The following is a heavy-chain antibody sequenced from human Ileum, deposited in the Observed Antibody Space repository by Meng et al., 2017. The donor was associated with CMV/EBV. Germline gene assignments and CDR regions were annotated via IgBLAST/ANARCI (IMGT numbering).Heavy chain of an antibody. CDR3: AKDSSYSSSSPLDYYYYYGMDV. J-gene: IGHJ6*01. V-gene: IGHV3-33*06. D-gene: IGHD6-6*01. Sequence: GGSLRLSCAASGFTFSSYGMHWVRQAPGKGLEWVAVIWYDGSNKYYADSVKGRFTISRDNSKNTLYLQMNSLRAEDTAVYYCAKDSSYSSSSPLDYYYYYGMDVWGQGTTVTGAS. CDR2: IWYDGSNK. CDR1: GFTFSSYG.